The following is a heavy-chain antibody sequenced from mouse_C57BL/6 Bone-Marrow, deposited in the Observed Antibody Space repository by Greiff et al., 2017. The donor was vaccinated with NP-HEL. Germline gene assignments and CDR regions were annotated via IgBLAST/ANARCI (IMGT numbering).Heavy chain of an antibody. J-gene: IGHJ3*01. D-gene: IGHD3-2*02. V-gene: IGHV1-80*01. CDR2: IYPGDGDT. Sequence: QVQLQQSGAELVKPGASVKISCKASGYAFSSYWMNWVKQRPGKGLEWIGQIYPGDGDTNYNGKFKGKATLTADKSSSTAYMQLSSLTSEDSAVYFCARGDGRKTAQSWFAYWGQGTLVTVSA. CDR1: GYAFSSYW. CDR3: ARGDGRKTAQSWFAY.